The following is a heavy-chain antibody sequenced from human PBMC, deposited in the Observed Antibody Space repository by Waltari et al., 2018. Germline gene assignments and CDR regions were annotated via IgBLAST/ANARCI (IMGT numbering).Heavy chain of an antibody. J-gene: IGHJ4*02. Sequence: QVQLQESGPGLVKPSETLSLTCTVSGGSISSYYWSWIRQPPGKGLEWIGYIYYSGSTNYTPTLKSRVTISVNTSKNQFALKLSAVTAADTAVYYCARGGWNQYYFDYWGQGTLVTVSS. CDR3: ARGGWNQYYFDY. D-gene: IGHD1-1*01. CDR2: IYYSGST. CDR1: GGSISSYY. V-gene: IGHV4-59*01.